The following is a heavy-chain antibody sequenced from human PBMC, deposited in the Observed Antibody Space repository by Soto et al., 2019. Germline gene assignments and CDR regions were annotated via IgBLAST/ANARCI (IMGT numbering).Heavy chain of an antibody. Sequence: EVQLVESGGGLVKPGGSLRLSCAASGFTFSSYSMNWVRQAPGKGLEGVSSISSSSSYIYYADSVKGRFTISRDNAKNSLYLQMNSLRAEDTAVYYCARDVHYDILTGYYVKSWFDPWGQGTLVTVSS. J-gene: IGHJ5*02. D-gene: IGHD3-9*01. CDR1: GFTFSSYS. V-gene: IGHV3-21*01. CDR3: ARDVHYDILTGYYVKSWFDP. CDR2: ISSSSSYI.